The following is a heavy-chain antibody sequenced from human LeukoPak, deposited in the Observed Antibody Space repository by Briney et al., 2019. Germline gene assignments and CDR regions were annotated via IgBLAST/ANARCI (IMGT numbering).Heavy chain of an antibody. Sequence: GGSLRLSCAASGFTFSSYAMSWVRQPPGKGLEWVSAISGNGGTTYYADSVKGRFTISRDNYKNTLYLQMNSLRAEDTAVYYCATKYCSSTSCSQTIFFDYWGQGTLVTVSS. CDR3: ATKYCSSTSCSQTIFFDY. V-gene: IGHV3-23*01. D-gene: IGHD2-2*01. CDR1: GFTFSSYA. J-gene: IGHJ4*02. CDR2: ISGNGGTT.